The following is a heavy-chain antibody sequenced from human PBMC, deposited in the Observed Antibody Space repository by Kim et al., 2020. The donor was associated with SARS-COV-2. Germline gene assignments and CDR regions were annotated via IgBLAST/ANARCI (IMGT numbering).Heavy chain of an antibody. CDR2: ISAYNGNT. V-gene: IGHV1-18*01. D-gene: IGHD3-3*01. CDR3: ARDLSYYDFWSGYFVGSTHYYYYGMDV. J-gene: IGHJ6*02. CDR1: GYTFTSYG. Sequence: ASVKVSCKASGYTFTSYGISWVRQAPGQGLEWMGWISAYNGNTNYAQKLQGRVTMTTDTSTSTAYMELRSLRSDDTAVYYCARDLSYYDFWSGYFVGSTHYYYYGMDVWGQGTTVTVSS.